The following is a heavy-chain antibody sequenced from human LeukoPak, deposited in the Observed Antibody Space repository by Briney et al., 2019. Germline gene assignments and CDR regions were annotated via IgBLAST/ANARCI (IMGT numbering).Heavy chain of an antibody. CDR3: ARDPARGYNFGYCYY. CDR1: GFTFSSYG. D-gene: IGHD5-18*01. Sequence: GGSLRLSCAASGFTFSSYGMHWVRQAPGKGLEWVAVISSDGRNEFYADSVKGRFTISRDNSKNTLYLQMNSLRAEDTAVYYCARDPARGYNFGYCYYWGQGTLVTVSS. V-gene: IGHV3-30*03. CDR2: ISSDGRNE. J-gene: IGHJ4*02.